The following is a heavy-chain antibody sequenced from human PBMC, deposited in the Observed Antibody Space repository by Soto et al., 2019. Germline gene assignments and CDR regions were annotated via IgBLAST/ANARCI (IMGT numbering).Heavy chain of an antibody. CDR1: GFTFSSYG. J-gene: IGHJ4*02. CDR3: ARESKPIDY. CDR2: IWYDGSNK. Sequence: QVQLVESGGGVVQPGRSLRLSCAASGFTFSSYGMHWVRQAPGKGLEWVAVIWYDGSNKYYADSVKGRLTISRDNSKNTLYLQMNSLRAEDTAVYYCARESKPIDYWGQGTLVTVSS. V-gene: IGHV3-33*01.